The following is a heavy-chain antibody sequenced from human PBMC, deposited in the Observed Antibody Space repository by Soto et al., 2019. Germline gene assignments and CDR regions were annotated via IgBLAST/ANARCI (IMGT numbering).Heavy chain of an antibody. CDR1: GFTFSSYG. V-gene: IGHV3-33*01. Sequence: GGSLRLSCAASGFTFSSYGMHWVRQAPGKGLEWVAVIWYDGSNKYYADSVKGRFTISRDNSKNTLYLQMNSLRAEDTAVYYCARDHRDGYNRNWFDPWGQGTLVTVS. J-gene: IGHJ5*02. D-gene: IGHD5-12*01. CDR2: IWYDGSNK. CDR3: ARDHRDGYNRNWFDP.